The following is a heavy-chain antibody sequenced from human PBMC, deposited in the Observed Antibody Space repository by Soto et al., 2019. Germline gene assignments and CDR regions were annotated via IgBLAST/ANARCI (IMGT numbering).Heavy chain of an antibody. CDR3: ARASPVVTDV. CDR2: IYYSGST. V-gene: IGHV4-30-4*01. D-gene: IGHD5-18*01. J-gene: IGHJ6*02. Sequence: QVQLQESGPGLVKPSQTLSPTCTVSGGSISSGDYYWSWIRQPPGKGLEWIGYIYYSGSTYYNPSLXSXVXITXDTSKNQFSLKLSSVTAADTAVYYCARASPVVTDVWGQGTTVTVSS. CDR1: GGSISSGDYY.